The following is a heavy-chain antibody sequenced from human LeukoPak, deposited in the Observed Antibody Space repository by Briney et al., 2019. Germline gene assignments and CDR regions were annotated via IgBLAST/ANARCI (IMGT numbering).Heavy chain of an antibody. CDR3: AKDRYCSSTSYYGGYRFDP. J-gene: IGHJ5*02. Sequence: PGGSLRLSCAASGFTFSSYGMHWVRQAPGEGLEWVAFIRYDGSNKYYADSVKGRFTISRDNSKNTLYLQMNSLRAEDTAVYYCAKDRYCSSTSYYGGYRFDPWGQGTLVTVSS. CDR1: GFTFSSYG. V-gene: IGHV3-30*02. CDR2: IRYDGSNK. D-gene: IGHD2-2*01.